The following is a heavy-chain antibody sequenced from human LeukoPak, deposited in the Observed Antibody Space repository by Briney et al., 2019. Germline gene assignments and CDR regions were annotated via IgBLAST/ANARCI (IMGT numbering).Heavy chain of an antibody. V-gene: IGHV1-58*02. J-gene: IGHJ4*02. Sequence: SVTVSCKASGFTFTSSAMQWVRQARGQRLEWVGWIVVGSGNTNYAQKFQERVTMTRDTSTSTVYMELSSLRSEDTAVYYCARGSNWGPGYWGQGTLVTVSS. CDR3: ARGSNWGPGY. CDR2: IVVGSGNT. CDR1: GFTFTSSA. D-gene: IGHD7-27*01.